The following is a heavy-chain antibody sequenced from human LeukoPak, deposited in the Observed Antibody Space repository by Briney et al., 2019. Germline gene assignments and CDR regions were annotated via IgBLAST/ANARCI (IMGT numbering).Heavy chain of an antibody. CDR2: ISGSGGST. D-gene: IGHD2-15*01. CDR3: ARATLYCSGGSCYLGGAFDI. V-gene: IGHV3-23*01. J-gene: IGHJ3*02. Sequence: GGSLRLSCAASGFTFSSYAMNWVRQAPGKGLEWVSGISGSGGSTDYADSVKGRFTISRDNSKNTLYLQMNSLRGDDTAIYYCARATLYCSGGSCYLGGAFDIWGQGTMVTVSS. CDR1: GFTFSSYA.